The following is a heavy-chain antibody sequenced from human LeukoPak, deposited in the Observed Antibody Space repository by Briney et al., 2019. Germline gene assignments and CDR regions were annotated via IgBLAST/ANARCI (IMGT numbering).Heavy chain of an antibody. J-gene: IGHJ4*02. CDR2: MNPSGGST. CDR1: GYTFTSYC. V-gene: IGHV1-46*01. CDR3: ARAAARWLQLSY. D-gene: IGHD5-24*01. Sequence: ASVKVSCKASGYTFTSYCMHWVRQAPGQGLEWMGIMNPSGGSTRYAQKFQGRVTMTRDTSTSTVYMELSSLRSEDTAVYYCARAAARWLQLSYWGQGTLVTVSS.